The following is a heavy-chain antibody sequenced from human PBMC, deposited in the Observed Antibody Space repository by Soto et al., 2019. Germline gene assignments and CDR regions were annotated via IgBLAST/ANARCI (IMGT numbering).Heavy chain of an antibody. D-gene: IGHD3-10*01. Sequence: GGSLRLTCDASGFTFSSHGMTWVRQAPGKGLEWVAFISSTSSTKNYADSVKGRFTISRDNTKNSLYLQMSSLRDEDTAVYYCARRITMVRGPYYYYGMDVWGQGTTVTVSS. V-gene: IGHV3-48*02. CDR1: GFTFSSHG. CDR2: ISSTSSTK. CDR3: ARRITMVRGPYYYYGMDV. J-gene: IGHJ6*02.